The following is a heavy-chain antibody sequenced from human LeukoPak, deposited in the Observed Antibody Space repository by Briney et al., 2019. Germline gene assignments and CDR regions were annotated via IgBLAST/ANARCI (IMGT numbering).Heavy chain of an antibody. CDR3: ARSVDYYDSSGYYYFDY. CDR1: GDSISSSSYY. CDR2: IYTSGST. V-gene: IGHV4-61*02. J-gene: IGHJ4*02. D-gene: IGHD3-22*01. Sequence: SETLSLTCTVSGDSISSSSYYWSWIRQPAGKGLEWIGRIYTSGSTNYNPSLKSRVTISVDTSKNQFSLKLSSVTAADTAVYYCARSVDYYDSSGYYYFDYWGQGTLVTVSS.